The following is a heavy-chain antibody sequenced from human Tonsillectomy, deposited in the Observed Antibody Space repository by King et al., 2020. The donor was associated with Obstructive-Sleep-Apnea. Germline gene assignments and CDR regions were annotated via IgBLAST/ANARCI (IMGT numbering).Heavy chain of an antibody. CDR2: ISSSSSTI. CDR1: GFIFNNYN. CDR3: ARDLQIAYKSPYYYYYGMDV. D-gene: IGHD5-24*01. V-gene: IGHV3-48*04. J-gene: IGHJ6*02. Sequence: VQLVESGGGLVQPGGSLRLSCAASGFIFNNYNMNWVRQAPGKGLERVSYISSSSSTIYYADSVKGRFTISTDNAKNSLYLQMNSLRAEDTAVYYCARDLQIAYKSPYYYYYGMDVWGQGTTVTVSS.